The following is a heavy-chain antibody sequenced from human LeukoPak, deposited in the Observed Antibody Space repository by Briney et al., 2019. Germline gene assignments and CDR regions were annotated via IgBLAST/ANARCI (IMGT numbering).Heavy chain of an antibody. D-gene: IGHD1-26*01. CDR1: GGFISSSSYY. V-gene: IGHV4-39*07. Sequence: SETLSLTCTVSGGFISSSSYYWGWIRQPPGKGLEWIGSIYYSGSTYYNPSLKSRVTISVDTSKNQFSLKLSSVTAADTAVYYCARGWQVVGATGDNWFDPWGQGTLVTVSS. CDR3: ARGWQVVGATGDNWFDP. CDR2: IYYSGST. J-gene: IGHJ5*02.